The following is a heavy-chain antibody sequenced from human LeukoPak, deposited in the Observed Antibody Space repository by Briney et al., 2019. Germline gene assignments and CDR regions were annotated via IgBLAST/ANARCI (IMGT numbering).Heavy chain of an antibody. CDR3: ASLKSDN. J-gene: IGHJ4*02. Sequence: GGSLRLSCAASGFTFSNYWMHWVRQAPGKGLVWVSRINTDGSTTNYADAVKGRFTISRDNAKNALYLQMNSLRAEDTAVYYCASLKSDNWGRGTLVSVSS. V-gene: IGHV3-74*01. D-gene: IGHD2-21*01. CDR1: GFTFSNYW. CDR2: INTDGSTT.